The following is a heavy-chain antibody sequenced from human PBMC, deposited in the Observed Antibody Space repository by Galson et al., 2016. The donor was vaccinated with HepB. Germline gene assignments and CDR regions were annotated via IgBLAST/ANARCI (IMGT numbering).Heavy chain of an antibody. CDR2: IKSDGSTI. V-gene: IGHV3-74*01. CDR3: VRDHGNGWYGAGNYYYYAMDV. J-gene: IGHJ6*02. Sequence: SLRLSCAASGFTFSSHWMHWVRQAPGKGLVWVSRIKSDGSTITYADSVKGRFTISRDNAKNTLYLQMSSLRVEDTAVYYCVRDHGNGWYGAGNYYYYAMDVWGQGTAVTVSS. D-gene: IGHD6-19*01. CDR1: GFTFSSHW.